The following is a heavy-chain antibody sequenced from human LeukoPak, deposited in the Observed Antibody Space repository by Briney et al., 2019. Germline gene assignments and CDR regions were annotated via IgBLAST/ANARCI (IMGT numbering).Heavy chain of an antibody. J-gene: IGHJ4*02. CDR3: ARDKNYGDYVDY. V-gene: IGHV4-30-4*08. CDR2: IYYSGST. D-gene: IGHD4-17*01. CDR1: GGSISSGDYY. Sequence: SETLSLTCTVSGGSISSGDYYRSWIRQPPGKGLEWIGYIYYSGSTYYNPSLKSRVTISVDTSKNQFSLKLSSVTAADTAVYYCARDKNYGDYVDYWGQGTLVTVSS.